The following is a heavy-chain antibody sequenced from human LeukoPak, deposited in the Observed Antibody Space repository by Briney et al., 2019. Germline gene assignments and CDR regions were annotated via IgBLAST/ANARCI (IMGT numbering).Heavy chain of an antibody. CDR3: ARGDYGNQRSNNWFDP. Sequence: SETLSLTCAVYGESFRAHYWTWLLQPPGKGLKWIGEISHSGSTNYNPSLKSRVTISVDTSKNQFSLRLSSVTAADTAVYYCARGDYGNQRSNNWFDPWGQGTLVAVSS. D-gene: IGHD4-11*01. J-gene: IGHJ5*02. CDR2: ISHSGST. V-gene: IGHV4-34*01. CDR1: GESFRAHY.